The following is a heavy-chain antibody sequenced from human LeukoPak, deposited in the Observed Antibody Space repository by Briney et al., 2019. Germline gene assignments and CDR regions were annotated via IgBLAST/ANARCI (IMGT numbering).Heavy chain of an antibody. CDR3: ARVGVYYDLLGDFDY. Sequence: AGGSLRLSCAASGFTFSRYSMNWVRQAPGKGLEWVSSISSSSDYIYYADSVKGRFTISRDNAKNSLYLQMNSLRAEDTAVYYCARVGVYYDLLGDFDYWGQGTLVTVSS. CDR1: GFTFSRYS. D-gene: IGHD3-9*01. J-gene: IGHJ4*02. CDR2: ISSSSDYI. V-gene: IGHV3-21*01.